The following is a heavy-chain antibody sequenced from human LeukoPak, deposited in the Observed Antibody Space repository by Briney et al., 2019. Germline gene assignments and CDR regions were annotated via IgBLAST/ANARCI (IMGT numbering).Heavy chain of an antibody. CDR3: ARGVLRWGSEYYYYMDV. Sequence: SVKVSCKASGGTFSSYAISWVRQAPGQGLEWMGRIIPIFGTANYAQKFQGRVTITTDESPSTAYMELSSLRSEDTAVYYCARGVLRWGSEYYYYMDVWGKGTTVTGSS. CDR1: GGTFSSYA. D-gene: IGHD7-27*01. CDR2: IIPIFGTA. J-gene: IGHJ6*03. V-gene: IGHV1-69*05.